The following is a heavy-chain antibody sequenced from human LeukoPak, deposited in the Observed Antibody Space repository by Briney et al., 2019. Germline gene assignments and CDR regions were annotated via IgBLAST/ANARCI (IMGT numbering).Heavy chain of an antibody. J-gene: IGHJ4*02. CDR2: ISGSGGST. V-gene: IGHV3-23*01. Sequence: GGSLRLSCAASGFTFSSYAMSWVRQAPGKGLEWASAISGSGGSTYYADSVKGRFTISRDNSKNTLYLQMNSLRAEDTAVYYCAKIYAQYYDFWSGPFDYWGQGTLVTVSS. CDR1: GFTFSSYA. CDR3: AKIYAQYYDFWSGPFDY. D-gene: IGHD3-3*01.